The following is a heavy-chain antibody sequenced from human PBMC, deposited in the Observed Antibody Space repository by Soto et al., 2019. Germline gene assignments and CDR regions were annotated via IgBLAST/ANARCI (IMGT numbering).Heavy chain of an antibody. CDR3: ARDGPDTAMVTGDYYGMDV. D-gene: IGHD5-18*01. CDR2: ISAYNGNT. CDR1: GYTFTSYG. Sequence: ASVKVSCKASGYTFTSYGISWVRQAPGQGLEWMGWISAYNGNTNYAQKLQGRVTMTTDTSTSTAYMELRSLRSDDTAVYYRARDGPDTAMVTGDYYGMDVWGQGTTVTVSS. V-gene: IGHV1-18*04. J-gene: IGHJ6*02.